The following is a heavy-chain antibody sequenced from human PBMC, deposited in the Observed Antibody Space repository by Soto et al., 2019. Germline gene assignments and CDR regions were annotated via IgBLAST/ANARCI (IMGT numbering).Heavy chain of an antibody. CDR3: ARDLNSGNYPAGESDP. CDR2: IYFSGST. Sequence: SETLSLTCTVSGASVNSSSYFWSWIRQPPGKGLEWIGYIYFSGSTTYNASLKSRVTISVDTSKNQFSLNLTSVTTADTAVYYCARDLNSGNYPAGESDPWGQGTLVTVSS. V-gene: IGHV4-61*01. J-gene: IGHJ5*02. D-gene: IGHD1-26*01. CDR1: GASVNSSSYF.